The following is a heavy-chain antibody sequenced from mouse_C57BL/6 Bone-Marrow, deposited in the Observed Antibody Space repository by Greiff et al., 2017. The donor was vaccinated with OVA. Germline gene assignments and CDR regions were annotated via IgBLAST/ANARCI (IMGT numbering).Heavy chain of an antibody. Sequence: VQLQQSGAELVRPGASVKLSCTASGFNIKDYYMHWVKQRPEQGLEWIGRIDPEDGDTEYAPKFQGKATMTADPSSNTAYLQLSSLTSEDTAVYYCTTEVVAPYWYFDVWGTGTTVTVSS. D-gene: IGHD1-1*01. CDR3: TTEVVAPYWYFDV. CDR2: IDPEDGDT. CDR1: GFNIKDYY. V-gene: IGHV14-1*01. J-gene: IGHJ1*03.